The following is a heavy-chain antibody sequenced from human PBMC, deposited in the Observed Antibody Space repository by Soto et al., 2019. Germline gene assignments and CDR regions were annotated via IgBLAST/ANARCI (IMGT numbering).Heavy chain of an antibody. CDR2: VYYSGRT. CDR1: GESISSSSYY. D-gene: IGHD2-21*02. CDR3: ARQRTTVVTQAYFDH. Sequence: SETLSLTCIVSGESISSSSYYWGWIRQPPGKGLEWIGSVYYSGRTYYNPSFKSRVTISIDTSKNQFSPKLSSVTATDTAVYYCARQRTTVVTQAYFDHWGQGALVTVSS. V-gene: IGHV4-39*01. J-gene: IGHJ4*02.